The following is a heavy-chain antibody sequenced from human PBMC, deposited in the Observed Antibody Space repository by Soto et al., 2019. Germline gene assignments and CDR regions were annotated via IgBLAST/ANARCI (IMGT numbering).Heavy chain of an antibody. CDR2: INHSGST. Sequence: SEALSLTCAVDGGSFSGYYWTWMRQPPGTGLEGIGEINHSGSTNYNPSLKSRVTISVYTSKNQFSVKLTSVTAADTAVYYCARDKITGRFDYWGQGTLVTVSS. J-gene: IGHJ4*02. V-gene: IGHV4-34*01. CDR3: ARDKITGRFDY. CDR1: GGSFSGYY. D-gene: IGHD2-8*02.